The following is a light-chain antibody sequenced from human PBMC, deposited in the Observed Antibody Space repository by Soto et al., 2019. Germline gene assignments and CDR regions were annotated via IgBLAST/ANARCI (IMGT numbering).Light chain of an antibody. Sequence: QSVLTQPASVSGSPGQSITISCIGTSSDIGASKYVSWYQQHPGKAPKLLIYAVNTRPSGISSRFSGSKSGNTASLTISGLQAEDETDYYCCSFTTSTTYVFGTGTKPPS. J-gene: IGLJ1*01. CDR1: SSDIGASKY. CDR2: AVN. V-gene: IGLV2-14*01. CDR3: CSFTTSTTYV.